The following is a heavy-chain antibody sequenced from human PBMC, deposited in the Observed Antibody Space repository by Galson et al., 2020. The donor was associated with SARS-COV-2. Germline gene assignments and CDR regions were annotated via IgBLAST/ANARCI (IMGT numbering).Heavy chain of an antibody. D-gene: IGHD2-2*01. CDR1: GETIENLRDA. Sequence: SQTPSHPCAVFGETIENLRDAWNWIRQSPSTGLEWLGRTYYRSQYGSRWFNDHAESVKGRITINPDTSKNQSSLHLNFVIPEDTAMYYSAREPERPVRPFDSWGQGILVTVSS. J-gene: IGHJ4*02. CDR3: AREPERPVRPFDS. V-gene: IGHV6-1*01. CDR2: TYYRSQYGSRWFN.